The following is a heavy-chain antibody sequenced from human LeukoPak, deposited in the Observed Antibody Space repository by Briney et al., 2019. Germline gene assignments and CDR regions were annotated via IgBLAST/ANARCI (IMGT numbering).Heavy chain of an antibody. CDR2: ISHSGIT. D-gene: IGHD6-19*01. V-gene: IGHV4-38-2*02. CDR1: GFSISSGYL. J-gene: IGHJ4*02. Sequence: SETLSLTCSVSGFSISSGYLWGWIRQPPGKGLEWIATISHSGITYYNPSLKSRVTISLDTSKNQFSLKLSSVTAADTAVYYCARVVAVAGDFDYWGQGTLVTVSS. CDR3: ARVVAVAGDFDY.